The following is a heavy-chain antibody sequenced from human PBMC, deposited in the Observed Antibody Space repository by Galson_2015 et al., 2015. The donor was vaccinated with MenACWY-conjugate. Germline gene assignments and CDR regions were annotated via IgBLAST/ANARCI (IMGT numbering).Heavy chain of an antibody. CDR2: IWYDGSKT. V-gene: IGHV3-33*01. Sequence: SLRLSCAASGFTFSRYAMHWVRQAPAKGLEWMAVIWYDGSKTYYADSAKGRFTISRDNSKNTAYLQMNSLRAEDTAMYYCFAINCGIDYWGQGTLVTVSS. J-gene: IGHJ4*02. D-gene: IGHD2-21*01. CDR3: FAINCGIDY. CDR1: GFTFSRYA.